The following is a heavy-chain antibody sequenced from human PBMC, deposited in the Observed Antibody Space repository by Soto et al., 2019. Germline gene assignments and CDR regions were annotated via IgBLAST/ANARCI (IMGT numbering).Heavy chain of an antibody. CDR3: ARASGCSSTSCYPGEAPPDY. V-gene: IGHV3-13*01. Sequence: GGSLRLSCAASGFTFSSYDTHWVRQATGKGLEWVSAIGTAGDTYYPGSVKGRFTISRENAKNSLYLQMNSLRAEDTAVYYCARASGCSSTSCYPGEAPPDYWGQGTQVTVSS. CDR2: IGTAGDT. D-gene: IGHD2-2*01. CDR1: GFTFSSYD. J-gene: IGHJ4*02.